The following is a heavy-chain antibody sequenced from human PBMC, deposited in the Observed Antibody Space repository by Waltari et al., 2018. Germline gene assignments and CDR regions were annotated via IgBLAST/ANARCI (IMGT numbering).Heavy chain of an antibody. D-gene: IGHD3-10*01. CDR1: GYTFTYYA. J-gene: IGHJ6*02. V-gene: IGHV1-3*01. Sequence: QVQLVQSGAEVEKPGASVKVSCKASGYTFTYYAIHWVRQAPGQSLEWMGWISADKGNTKYSQKFQGRIAITRDTSASTAYMELSSLTSEDTSVYYYARTQGRFYGSGSYSGMDVWGQGTTVTVSS. CDR2: ISADKGNT. CDR3: ARTQGRFYGSGSYSGMDV.